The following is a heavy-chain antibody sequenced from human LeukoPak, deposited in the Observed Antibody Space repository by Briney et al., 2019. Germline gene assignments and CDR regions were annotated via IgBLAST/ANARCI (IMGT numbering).Heavy chain of an antibody. V-gene: IGHV1-46*01. CDR3: ARDGGLRYFDWSNDYYYYMDV. CDR2: INPSGGST. Sequence: ASVKVSCKASGYTFTSYYMHWVRQAPGQGLEWMGIINPSGGSTSYAQKFQGRVTMTRDTSTSTVYMELSSLRSEDTAVYYCARDGGLRYFDWSNDYYYYMDVWGKGTTVTISS. D-gene: IGHD3-9*01. CDR1: GYTFTSYY. J-gene: IGHJ6*03.